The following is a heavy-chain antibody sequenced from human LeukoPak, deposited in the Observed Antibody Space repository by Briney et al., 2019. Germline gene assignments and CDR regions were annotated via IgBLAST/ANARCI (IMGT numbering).Heavy chain of an antibody. J-gene: IGHJ4*02. CDR2: IYHSGST. CDR3: ARNSYGYYYFDY. V-gene: IGHV4-38-2*02. CDR1: GYSISSGYY. Sequence: SETLSLTCTVSGYSISSGYYWGWIRQPPGKGLEWIGSIYHSGSTYYNPSLKSRVTISVDTSKNQFSLKLSSVTAADTAVYFCARNSYGYYYFDYWGQGTLVTVSS. D-gene: IGHD5-18*01.